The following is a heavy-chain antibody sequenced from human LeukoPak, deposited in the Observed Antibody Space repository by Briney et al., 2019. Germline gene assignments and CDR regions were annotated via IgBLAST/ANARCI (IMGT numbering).Heavy chain of an antibody. CDR3: ARDGVPSDYYYYYMDV. D-gene: IGHD3-16*01. J-gene: IGHJ6*03. CDR2: ISPIFGTA. Sequence: SVKVSCKASGGTFSSYAISWVRQAPGQGLEWMGRISPIFGTANYAQKFQGRVTITTDESTSTAYMELSSLRSEDTAVYYCARDGVPSDYYYYYMDVWGKGTTVTVSS. V-gene: IGHV1-69*05. CDR1: GGTFSSYA.